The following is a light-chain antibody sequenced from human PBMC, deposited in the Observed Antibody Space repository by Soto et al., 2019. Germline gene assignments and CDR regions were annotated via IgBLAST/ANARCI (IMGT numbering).Light chain of an antibody. Sequence: AIQLTQSPSSLSASVGDRVTITCRASQGISSALAWYQQKPGKAPKLLIYDASRLESGVPSRFTGIGTGTDFSLTIISLQLEDFAPYYYQQFNIYPLLYTFGQGTKLEIK. CDR1: QGISSA. CDR3: QQFNIYPLLYT. V-gene: IGKV1-13*02. J-gene: IGKJ2*01. CDR2: DAS.